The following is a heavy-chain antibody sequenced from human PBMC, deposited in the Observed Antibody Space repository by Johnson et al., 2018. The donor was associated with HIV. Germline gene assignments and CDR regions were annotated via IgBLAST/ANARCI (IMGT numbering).Heavy chain of an antibody. CDR3: ARGGGSLPDAFDI. CDR1: GFTFSSYG. D-gene: IGHD1-26*01. Sequence: QVQLVESGGGVVQPGRSLRLSCVASGFTFSSYGMHWVRQAPGKGLEWVAVISYDGSNKYYADSVKGRFTISRDNSNNTLYLQMNSLRAEDTGVYYCARGGGSLPDAFDIWGQGTMVTVSS. V-gene: IGHV3-30*03. J-gene: IGHJ3*02. CDR2: ISYDGSNK.